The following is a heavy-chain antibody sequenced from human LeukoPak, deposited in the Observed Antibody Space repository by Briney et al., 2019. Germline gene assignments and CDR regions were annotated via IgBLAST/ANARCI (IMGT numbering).Heavy chain of an antibody. Sequence: GGSLRLSCAGSGFTLSTYSMNWVRQAPGKGLEWISYVSTSSTTIYYADSVKGRFTISRDNANNSLYLQMNSLRAEDTAVYYCARVKGGFDSWGQGTLVTVSS. D-gene: IGHD3-16*01. CDR2: VSTSSTTI. J-gene: IGHJ4*02. CDR1: GFTLSTYS. CDR3: ARVKGGFDS. V-gene: IGHV3-48*01.